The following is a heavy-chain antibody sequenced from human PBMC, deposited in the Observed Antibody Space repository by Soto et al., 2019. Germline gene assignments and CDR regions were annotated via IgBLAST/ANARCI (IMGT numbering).Heavy chain of an antibody. J-gene: IGHJ5*02. CDR1: GGSFSGYY. CDR2: INHSGST. D-gene: IGHD3-10*01. Sequence: SETLSLTCAVYGGSFSGYYWSWIRQPPGKGLEWIGEINHSGSTNYNPSLKSRVTISVDTSKNQFSLKLSSVTAADTAVYYCARRVLLWFGELFRWFDRWGQGTLVTVSS. CDR3: ARRVLLWFGELFRWFDR. V-gene: IGHV4-34*01.